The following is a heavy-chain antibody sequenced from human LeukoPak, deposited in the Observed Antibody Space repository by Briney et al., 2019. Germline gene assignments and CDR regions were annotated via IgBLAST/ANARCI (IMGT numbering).Heavy chain of an antibody. CDR1: GGSMTGSY. CDR2: IDDSGNT. CDR3: ARESSPAALPYMDA. J-gene: IGHJ6*03. D-gene: IGHD2-2*01. Sequence: PSETLSLTCLVSGGSMTGSYWNWIRQAPGKGLEWIGNIDDSGNTNYSPSLKSRVTIDAANNQFSLRVTFVSADAAALYFCARESSPAALPYMDAWGKGTTVTVSS. V-gene: IGHV4-59*01.